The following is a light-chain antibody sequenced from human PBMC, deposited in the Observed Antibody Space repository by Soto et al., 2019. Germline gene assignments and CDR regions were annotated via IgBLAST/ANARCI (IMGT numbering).Light chain of an antibody. CDR3: CSYAGTFTVV. CDR2: EDS. V-gene: IGLV2-23*01. J-gene: IGLJ3*02. CDR1: SSDVGSYNL. Sequence: QSVLTQPASVSGSPGQSITISCTGTSSDVGSYNLVSWYQQHPGKAPKLMIYEDSKRPSGVSNRFSGSKAGNTASLTISGLQAEDEADYYCCSYAGTFTVVFGGGTKLTV.